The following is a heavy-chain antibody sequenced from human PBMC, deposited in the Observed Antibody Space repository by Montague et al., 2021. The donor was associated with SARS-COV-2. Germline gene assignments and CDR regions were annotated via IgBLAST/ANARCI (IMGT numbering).Heavy chain of an antibody. J-gene: IGHJ4*02. CDR3: ARHNMQSFDF. CDR2: ITPDGRGK. CDR1: GFRFGEYW. V-gene: IGHV3-7*01. Sequence: SLRLSCAASGFRFGEYWMTWVRQAPGKGLEWVANITPDGRGKYSVDSVKGRFTISRDNAKNSLFLQMNSLRAEDTAVYYCARHNMQSFDFWGQGTLVTVSS. D-gene: IGHD1-1*01.